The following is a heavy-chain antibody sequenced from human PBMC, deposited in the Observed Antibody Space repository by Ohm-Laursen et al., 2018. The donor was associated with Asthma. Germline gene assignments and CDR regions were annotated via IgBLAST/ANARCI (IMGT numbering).Heavy chain of an antibody. CDR1: GGSISSGGYY. CDR3: AREYSSGWSVYFDY. J-gene: IGHJ4*02. Sequence: TLSLTCTVSGGSISSGGYYWTWIRQHPGKGLEWIGCIYFRGTTYYNPSLKSRVTISVDTSKNQFSLKLNSVTAADTAVYYCAREYSSGWSVYFDYWGQGTLFTVSS. D-gene: IGHD6-19*01. V-gene: IGHV4-31*03. CDR2: IYFRGTT.